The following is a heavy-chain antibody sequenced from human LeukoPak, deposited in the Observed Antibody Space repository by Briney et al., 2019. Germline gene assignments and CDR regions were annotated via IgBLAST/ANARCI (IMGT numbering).Heavy chain of an antibody. V-gene: IGHV3-7*01. CDR3: VSGGYCSSTSCYGLDYYYYGMDV. Sequence: PGGSLRLSCAASGFTFSSYWMSWIRQAPGKGLEWVANIKQDGSEEYYVDSVKGRFTISRDNAKNSLYLQMNSLRAEDTAVYYCVSGGYCSSTSCYGLDYYYYGMDVWGQGTTVTVSS. CDR1: GFTFSSYW. CDR2: IKQDGSEE. J-gene: IGHJ6*02. D-gene: IGHD2-2*01.